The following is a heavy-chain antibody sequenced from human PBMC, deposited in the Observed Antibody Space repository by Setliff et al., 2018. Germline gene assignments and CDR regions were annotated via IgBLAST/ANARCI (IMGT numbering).Heavy chain of an antibody. CDR3: ARIGPSNWGIRGYNWLDP. V-gene: IGHV1-18*01. CDR1: GYTFSNYG. Sequence: ASVKVSCKASGYTFSNYGVTWVRQAPGQGLEWMGWVTIYNGNTKYAQNLQGRLTLTTDISTSTAYMELGSLTTDDTAMYYCARIGPSNWGIRGYNWLDPWGQGTLVTVSS. D-gene: IGHD6-13*01. CDR2: VTIYNGNT. J-gene: IGHJ5*02.